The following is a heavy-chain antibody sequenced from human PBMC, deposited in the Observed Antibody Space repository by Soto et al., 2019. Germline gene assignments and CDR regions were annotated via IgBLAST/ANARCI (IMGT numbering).Heavy chain of an antibody. Sequence: QVQLQESGPGLVKPSETLSLTCTVSGCSISSYYWSWIRQPPGKGLEWIGYIYYSGSTNYNPSLKSRVTISVDTSKNQFSLKLSSVTAADTAVYYCARLWGWFGDYWGQGTLVTVSS. CDR1: GCSISSYY. D-gene: IGHD3-10*01. CDR3: ARLWGWFGDY. CDR2: IYYSGST. J-gene: IGHJ4*02. V-gene: IGHV4-59*08.